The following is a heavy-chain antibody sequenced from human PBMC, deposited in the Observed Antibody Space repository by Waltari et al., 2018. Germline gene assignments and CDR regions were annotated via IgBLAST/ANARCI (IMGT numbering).Heavy chain of an antibody. CDR1: GASISSSNY. CDR3: ARELGN. V-gene: IGHV4-61*02. J-gene: IGHJ4*02. CDR2: IYTSGST. Sequence: QVQLQESGPGLVKPSQTLSLTCAVSGASISSSNYWTWIRQPAGKGLEGIGLIYTSGSTNYNPSLKSRVTISVDASKNQFSLKLSSVTAADTAVYYCARELGNWGQGTLVTVSA.